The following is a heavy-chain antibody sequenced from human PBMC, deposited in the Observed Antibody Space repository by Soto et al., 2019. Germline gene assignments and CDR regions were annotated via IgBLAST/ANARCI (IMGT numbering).Heavy chain of an antibody. CDR1: GFTFSNAW. V-gene: IGHV3-15*01. D-gene: IGHD3-16*01. CDR3: TTGPTTGFRLGEFLFYYYYGMDV. J-gene: IGHJ6*02. Sequence: GGSLRLSCAASGFTFSNAWMSWVRQAPGKGLEWVGRIKSKTDGGTTDYAAPVKGRFTISRDDSKNTLYLQMNSLKTEDTAVYYCTTGPTTGFRLGEFLFYYYYGMDVWGQGTTVTVSS. CDR2: IKSKTDGGTT.